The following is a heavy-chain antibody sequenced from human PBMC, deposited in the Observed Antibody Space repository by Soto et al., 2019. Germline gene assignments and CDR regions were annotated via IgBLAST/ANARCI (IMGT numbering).Heavy chain of an antibody. CDR1: GFTFSIYT. Sequence: GGSLRLSCAASGFTFSIYTMNWLRQAPGKVPEWVASISQTGDYIFYAHSVKGRFTISRDNAKNSVYLQMNSLGVEDPAVYYCAKSRDAYNFYFYYGMDVWGQGTTVTVSS. D-gene: IGHD2-2*01. J-gene: IGHJ6*02. V-gene: IGHV3-21*01. CDR3: AKSRDAYNFYFYYGMDV. CDR2: ISQTGDYI.